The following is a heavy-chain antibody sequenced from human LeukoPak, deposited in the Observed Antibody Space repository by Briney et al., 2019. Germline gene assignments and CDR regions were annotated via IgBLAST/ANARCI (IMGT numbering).Heavy chain of an antibody. CDR1: GFTFSDYE. D-gene: IGHD4-23*01. J-gene: IGHJ4*02. CDR3: ASVLRWPDY. CDR2: ISSSGSTI. Sequence: HPGGSLRLSCTGSGFTFSDYEMNWVRQAPGKGLEWVSYISSSGSTIYYADSVKGRFTISRDNAKNSLYLQMNSLRAEDTAVYYCASVLRWPDYWGQGTLVTVSS. V-gene: IGHV3-48*03.